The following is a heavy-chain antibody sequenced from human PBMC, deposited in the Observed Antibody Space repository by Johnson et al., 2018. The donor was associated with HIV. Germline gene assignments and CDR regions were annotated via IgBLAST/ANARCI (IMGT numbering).Heavy chain of an antibody. V-gene: IGHV3-74*01. Sequence: VQLVESGGGLVQPGQSLRLSCAGSGFTFNKYWMHWVRQVPGKGLVWVSRISHDGSDISYADSVKGRFTISRDNAKNTLYLQMNSLRAEDTAVYYCAREMTHDDAFDIWGQGTKVSVSS. CDR2: ISHDGSDI. CDR3: AREMTHDDAFDI. J-gene: IGHJ3*02. D-gene: IGHD2-21*02. CDR1: GFTFNKYW.